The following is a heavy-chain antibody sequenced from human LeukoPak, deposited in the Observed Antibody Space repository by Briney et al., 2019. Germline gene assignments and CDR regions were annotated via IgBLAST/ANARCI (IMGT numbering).Heavy chain of an antibody. J-gene: IGHJ4*02. CDR1: GFTVSSNY. Sequence: GGSLRLSCAASGFTVSSNYMSWVRQAPGKGLEWVAVISYDGSNKYYADSVKGRFSISRDSSKNTLYLQMNSLRPEDTAVYYCARGRWLQFRVSYFDYWGQGTLVTVSS. CDR3: ARGRWLQFRVSYFDY. D-gene: IGHD5-24*01. CDR2: ISYDGSNK. V-gene: IGHV3-30*03.